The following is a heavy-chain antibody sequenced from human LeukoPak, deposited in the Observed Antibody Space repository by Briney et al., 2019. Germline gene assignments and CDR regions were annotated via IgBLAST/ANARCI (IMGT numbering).Heavy chain of an antibody. J-gene: IGHJ4*02. V-gene: IGHV3-9*01. Sequence: GRSLRLSCAASGFTFDDYAMHWVRQAPGKGLEWVSGISWNSGSIGYADSVKGRFTISRDNAKNSLYLQMNSLRAEDTALYYCAKASYGTMTTVTIDYWGQGTLVTVSS. CDR1: GFTFDDYA. D-gene: IGHD4-11*01. CDR2: ISWNSGSI. CDR3: AKASYGTMTTVTIDY.